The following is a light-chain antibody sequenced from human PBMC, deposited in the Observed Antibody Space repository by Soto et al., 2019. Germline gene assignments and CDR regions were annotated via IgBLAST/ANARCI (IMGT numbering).Light chain of an antibody. CDR3: QSYDSSLSGDV. V-gene: IGLV1-40*01. CDR2: GNS. CDR1: SSNIGAGYD. J-gene: IGLJ3*02. Sequence: QSVLTQPPSVSGAPGQRVTISCTGSSSNIGAGYDVHWYQQLPGTAPKLLFYGNSNRPSGVPDRFSGSKSGTSASLAITGLQAEDEADYYCQSYDSSLSGDVFGGGTKLTVL.